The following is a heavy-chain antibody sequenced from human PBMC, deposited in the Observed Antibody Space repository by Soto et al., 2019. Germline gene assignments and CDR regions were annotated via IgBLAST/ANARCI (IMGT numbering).Heavy chain of an antibody. J-gene: IGHJ5*02. CDR3: ARAKARYCSSTSCYYGWFDP. CDR1: GLTSSRYA. CDR2: ISYDGSNK. Sequence: LRLSCAASGLTSSRYARDWFRQAPGPGLEWVAVISYDGSNKYYADSVKGRFTISRDNSKNTLYLQMNSLRAEDTAVYYCARAKARYCSSTSCYYGWFDPWGQGTMVTGAS. V-gene: IGHV3-30-3*01. D-gene: IGHD2-2*01.